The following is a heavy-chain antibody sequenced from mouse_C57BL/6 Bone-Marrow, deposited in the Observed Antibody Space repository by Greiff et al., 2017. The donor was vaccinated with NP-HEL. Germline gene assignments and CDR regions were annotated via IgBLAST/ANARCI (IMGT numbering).Heavy chain of an antibody. J-gene: IGHJ1*03. V-gene: IGHV3-6*01. CDR1: GYSITSGYY. D-gene: IGHD1-1*01. Sequence: DVQLQESGPGLVKPSQSLSLTCSVTGYSITSGYYWNWIRQFPGNKLEWMGYISYDGSNNYNPSLKNRISITRDTSKNQFFLKLNSVTTEDTATYYCAREGTTVVARGYFDVWGTGTTVTVSS. CDR3: AREGTTVVARGYFDV. CDR2: ISYDGSN.